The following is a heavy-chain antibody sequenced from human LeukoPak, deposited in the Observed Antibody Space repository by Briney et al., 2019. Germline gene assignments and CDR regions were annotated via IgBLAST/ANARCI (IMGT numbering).Heavy chain of an antibody. Sequence: GGSLRLSCAASGFTVSSNYMSWVRQAPGKGLEWVSSISSSSSYIYYADSVKGRFTISRDNAKNSLYLQMNSLRAEDTAVYYCARATAYSIAAFDYWGQGTLVTVSS. D-gene: IGHD6-13*01. J-gene: IGHJ4*02. CDR1: GFTVSSNY. CDR2: ISSSSSYI. CDR3: ARATAYSIAAFDY. V-gene: IGHV3-21*01.